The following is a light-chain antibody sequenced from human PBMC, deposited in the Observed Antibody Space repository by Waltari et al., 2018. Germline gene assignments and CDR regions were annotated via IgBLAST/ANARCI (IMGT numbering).Light chain of an antibody. V-gene: IGLV2-23*01. CDR1: RRDIPIFKL. CDR2: EAN. J-gene: IGLJ1*01. Sequence: QSALTQPASVSGSPGQSITNPCTGTRRDIPIFKLVSWYQPHPGKAPKLILYEANKPPSGVSSRFSGSKSGNTASLTISGPQAEDEANYYCYAYAGTRGVFGTGTKVTVL. CDR3: YAYAGTRGV.